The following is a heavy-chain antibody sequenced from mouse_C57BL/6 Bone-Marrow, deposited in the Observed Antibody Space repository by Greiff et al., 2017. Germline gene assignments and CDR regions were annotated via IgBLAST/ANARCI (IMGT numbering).Heavy chain of an antibody. Sequence: QVQLQQPGAELVKPGASVKMSCKASGYTFTSYWITWVKQRPGQGLEWIGDIYPGSGSTNYNEKFKSKATLTVDTSSSTAYMQLSSLTSEDSAVYYCAREGLDWDVLWYLDVWGTETTVTVSS. CDR1: GYTFTSYW. V-gene: IGHV1-55*01. D-gene: IGHD4-1*01. J-gene: IGHJ1*03. CDR3: AREGLDWDVLWYLDV. CDR2: IYPGSGST.